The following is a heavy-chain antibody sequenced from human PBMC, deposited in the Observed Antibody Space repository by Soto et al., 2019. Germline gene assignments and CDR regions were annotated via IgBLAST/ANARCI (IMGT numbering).Heavy chain of an antibody. D-gene: IGHD1-1*01. CDR1: GGSIISRDYY. CDR2: IFYNGRT. V-gene: IGHV4-39*02. J-gene: IGHJ5*02. Sequence: QVPLQEPGPGLVKPSETLSLTCSVSGGSIISRDYYWVWVRRAPGRGPQWIGNIFYNGRTDYNPSLHSRVTISVEKSNNRCFLKGASVTVADTAIYYCARWKMSAADQSDWFDPWGRGTLVTVSS. CDR3: ARWKMSAADQSDWFDP.